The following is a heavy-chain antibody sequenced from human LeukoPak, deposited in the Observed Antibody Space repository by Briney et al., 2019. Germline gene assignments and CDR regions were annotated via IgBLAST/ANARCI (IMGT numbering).Heavy chain of an antibody. Sequence: GASVKVSCKASGGTFSSYATSWVRQAPGQGLEWMGGIIPIFGTANYAQKFQGRVTITADETTSTAYMELSSLRSEDTAVYYCARPALYYYDSSGYTLDYWGQGTLVTVSS. CDR3: ARPALYYYDSSGYTLDY. D-gene: IGHD3-22*01. CDR2: IIPIFGTA. J-gene: IGHJ4*02. CDR1: GGTFSSYA. V-gene: IGHV1-69*13.